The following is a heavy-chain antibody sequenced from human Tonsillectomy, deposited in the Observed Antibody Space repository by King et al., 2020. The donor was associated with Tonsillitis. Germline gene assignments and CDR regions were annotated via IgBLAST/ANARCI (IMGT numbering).Heavy chain of an antibody. D-gene: IGHD6-19*01. V-gene: IGHV3-30*04. CDR1: GFTFSSYA. Sequence: QLVQSGGGVVQPGRSLRLSCAASGFTFSSYAMHWVRQAPGKGLEWVAVISYDGSNKYYADSVKGRFTISRDNSKNTLYLQMNSLRAEDTAVYYCARDRLPVAGRSGAFDPWGQGTLVTVSS. J-gene: IGHJ5*02. CDR3: ARDRLPVAGRSGAFDP. CDR2: ISYDGSNK.